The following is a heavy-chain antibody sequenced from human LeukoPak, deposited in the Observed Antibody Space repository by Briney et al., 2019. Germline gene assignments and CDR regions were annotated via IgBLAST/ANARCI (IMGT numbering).Heavy chain of an antibody. CDR1: GFTFSSYA. D-gene: IGHD3-22*01. Sequence: GGSLRLSCAASGFTFSSYAMSWVRQAPGKGLEWVSAISGSGGSTHYADSVKGRFTISRDNSKNTLYLQMNSLRAEDTAVYYCAKDMLRYYYDSSGYPDYWGQGTLVTVSS. CDR2: ISGSGGST. CDR3: AKDMLRYYYDSSGYPDY. J-gene: IGHJ4*02. V-gene: IGHV3-23*01.